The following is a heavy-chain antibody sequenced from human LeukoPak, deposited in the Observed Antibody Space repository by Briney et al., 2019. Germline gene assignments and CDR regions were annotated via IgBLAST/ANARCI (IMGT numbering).Heavy chain of an antibody. CDR3: ATVQSSSDPWRFRYYYYYMDV. V-gene: IGHV1-24*01. CDR2: FDRKNGDT. CDR1: GFTLADLS. Sequence: ASVKVSCKVSGFTLADLSMHWVRQAPGKGLEWVGGFDRKNGDTIYAQKFQGRVTMTEDTSTDTAYMELSSLRSEDTAVYYCATVQSSSDPWRFRYYYYYMDVWGKGTTVTVSS. D-gene: IGHD3-3*01. J-gene: IGHJ6*03.